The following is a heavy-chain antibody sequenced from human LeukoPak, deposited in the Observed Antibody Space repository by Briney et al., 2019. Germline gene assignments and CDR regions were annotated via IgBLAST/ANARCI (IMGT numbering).Heavy chain of an antibody. D-gene: IGHD2-2*01. J-gene: IGHJ3*02. CDR1: GFTVSSNY. CDR2: IYSGGST. Sequence: GGSLRLSCAASGFTVSSNYMSWVRQAPGKGLEWASVIYSGGSTYYADSVKGRFTISRHNSKNTLYLQMNSLRAEDTAVYYCARAYTYCSSTSCYSDAFDIWGQGTMVTVSS. CDR3: ARAYTYCSSTSCYSDAFDI. V-gene: IGHV3-53*04.